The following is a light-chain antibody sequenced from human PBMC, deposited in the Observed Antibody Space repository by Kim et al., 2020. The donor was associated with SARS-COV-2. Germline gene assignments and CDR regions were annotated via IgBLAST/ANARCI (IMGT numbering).Light chain of an antibody. Sequence: VTISCTGTRPDIGAGYDVHWYPQLPGTAPKLLIYGNSNRPSGVPDRFSGSKSGTSASLAITGLQAEDEADYYCQSYDSSLSGSYVFGTGTKVTVL. V-gene: IGLV1-40*01. CDR2: GNS. CDR1: RPDIGAGYD. J-gene: IGLJ1*01. CDR3: QSYDSSLSGSYV.